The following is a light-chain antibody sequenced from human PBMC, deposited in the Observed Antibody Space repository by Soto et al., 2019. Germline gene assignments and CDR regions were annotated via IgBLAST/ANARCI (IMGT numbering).Light chain of an antibody. CDR1: SSDVGGYNY. CDR2: DVS. J-gene: IGLJ1*01. V-gene: IGLV2-11*01. Sequence: QSLLTQPRSVSGSPGQSVTISCTGTSSDVGGYNYVSWYLQHPGKAPKVMIYDVSKRPSGVPDRFSGSKSGNTASLTISGLQSEDEADYYCCSFAGNHIYVFGTGPKVTV. CDR3: CSFAGNHIYV.